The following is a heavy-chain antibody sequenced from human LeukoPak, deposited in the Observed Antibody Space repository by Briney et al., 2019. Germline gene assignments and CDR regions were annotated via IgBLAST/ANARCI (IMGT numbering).Heavy chain of an antibody. D-gene: IGHD7-27*01. CDR2: ICHSGST. Sequence: SETLSLTCAVSGYSISSGYYRGWIRQPPGKGLEWIGSICHSGSTYYNPSLRSRVTISVDTSKNQFPLTLSSVTAADTAVYYCARHVLGISDAFDIWGQGTMVTVSS. CDR3: ARHVLGISDAFDI. CDR1: GYSISSGYY. V-gene: IGHV4-38-2*01. J-gene: IGHJ3*02.